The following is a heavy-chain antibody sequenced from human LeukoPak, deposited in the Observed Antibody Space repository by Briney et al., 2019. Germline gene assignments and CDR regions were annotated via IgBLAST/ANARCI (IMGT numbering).Heavy chain of an antibody. Sequence: GGSLRLSCAASGFTFSSYGMSWVRQAPGKGLQLVSSISSSSSYISYADSVKGRFTISRDNAKNSLYLQMNSLRAGDTAVYYCARRRTTVTTSLDYWGQGTLVTVSS. V-gene: IGHV3-21*01. CDR3: ARRRTTVTTSLDY. CDR2: ISSSSSYI. J-gene: IGHJ4*02. D-gene: IGHD4-17*01. CDR1: GFTFSSYG.